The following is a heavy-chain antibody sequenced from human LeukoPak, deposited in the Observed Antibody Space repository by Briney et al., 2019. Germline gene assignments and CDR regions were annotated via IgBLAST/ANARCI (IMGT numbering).Heavy chain of an antibody. D-gene: IGHD1-26*01. J-gene: IGHJ4*02. Sequence: SETLSLTCTVSGGSISSGGYYWNWIRQHPGKGLEWIGNIYYSGSTNYNPSLKSRVTISVDTSKNQFSLKLSSVTAADTAVYYCARDAGSGSRGFDYWGQGTLVTVSS. V-gene: IGHV4-61*08. CDR2: IYYSGST. CDR1: GGSISSGGYY. CDR3: ARDAGSGSRGFDY.